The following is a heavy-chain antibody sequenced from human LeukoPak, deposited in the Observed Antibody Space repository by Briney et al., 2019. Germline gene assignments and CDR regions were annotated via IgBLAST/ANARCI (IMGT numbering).Heavy chain of an antibody. CDR3: ARGRSNYYGMDV. J-gene: IGHJ6*02. CDR1: GGSVSSGSYY. CDR2: IYYSGST. Sequence: SETLSLTCTVSGGSVSSGSYYWSWIRQPPGKGLEWIGYIYYSGSTNYNPSLKSRVTMSVDTSKNLFSLKVSSVTAADTAVYYCARGRSNYYGMDVWGQGTTVTVSS. V-gene: IGHV4-61*01. D-gene: IGHD1-26*01.